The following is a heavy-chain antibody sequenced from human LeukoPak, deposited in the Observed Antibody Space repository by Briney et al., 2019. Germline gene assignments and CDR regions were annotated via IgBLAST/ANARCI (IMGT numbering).Heavy chain of an antibody. Sequence: SETLSLTCTVSGGSISSSSYYWRWIPQPPGKGLEWIGSIYYSGSTYYHPSLKRRVTISVDTSKNQFSLKLSSVTAADTAVYYCARLFVGLTPPPLDYWGQGTLVTVSS. V-gene: IGHV4-39*01. J-gene: IGHJ4*02. D-gene: IGHD1-26*01. CDR3: ARLFVGLTPPPLDY. CDR2: IYYSGST. CDR1: GGSISSSSYY.